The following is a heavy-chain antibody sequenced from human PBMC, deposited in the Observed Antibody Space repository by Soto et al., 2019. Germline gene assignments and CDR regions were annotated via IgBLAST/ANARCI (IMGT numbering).Heavy chain of an antibody. J-gene: IGHJ5*02. D-gene: IGHD3-22*01. Sequence: GASVKVSCKASGGTFSSYAISWVRQAPGQGLEWMGGIIPIFGTANYAQKFQGRVTITADESTSTAYMELSSLRSEDTAVYYCARDRDYYDSSGYYLGSWGQGTLVTVSS. CDR2: IIPIFGTA. V-gene: IGHV1-69*13. CDR1: GGTFSSYA. CDR3: ARDRDYYDSSGYYLGS.